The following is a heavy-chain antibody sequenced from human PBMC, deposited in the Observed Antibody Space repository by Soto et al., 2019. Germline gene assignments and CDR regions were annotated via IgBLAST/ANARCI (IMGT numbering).Heavy chain of an antibody. CDR1: GGTFSSYA. CDR3: ASRVKKGGYCSGGSCYLGDAFDI. D-gene: IGHD2-15*01. Sequence: QVQLVQSGAEVKKPGSSVKVSCKASGGTFSSYAISWVRQAPGQGLEWMGGIIPIFGTANYAQKFQGRVTITADKSTSTAYMELSSLRSEDTAVYYCASRVKKGGYCSGGSCYLGDAFDIWGQGTMVTVSS. J-gene: IGHJ3*02. V-gene: IGHV1-69*06. CDR2: IIPIFGTA.